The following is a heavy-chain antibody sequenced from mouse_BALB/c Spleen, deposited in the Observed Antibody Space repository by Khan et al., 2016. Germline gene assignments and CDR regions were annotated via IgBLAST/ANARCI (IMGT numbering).Heavy chain of an antibody. D-gene: IGHD2-14*01. J-gene: IGHJ3*01. CDR1: GYAFSSYW. Sequence: VELVESGAELVRPGSSVKISCKASGYAFSSYWMNWVKQRPGQGLEWIGQIYPGDGDTHYNGKFKGKATLTADKSSSTAYMQLSRLTSEDSAVYVCAGGTPLAYWGQGTLVTVSA. CDR2: IYPGDGDT. V-gene: IGHV1-80*01. CDR3: AGGTPLAY.